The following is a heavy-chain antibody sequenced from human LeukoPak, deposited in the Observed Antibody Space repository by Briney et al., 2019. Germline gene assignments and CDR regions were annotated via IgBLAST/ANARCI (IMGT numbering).Heavy chain of an antibody. Sequence: SETLSLTCTVSGGSISSGGYYWSWIRQHPGKGLEWIGYIYYSGSTYYNPSLKSRVTISVDTSKNQFSLKLSSVTAADTAVYYCASTDPSGWYYFDCWGQGTLVTVSS. CDR1: GGSISSGGYY. CDR3: ASTDPSGWYYFDC. V-gene: IGHV4-31*03. D-gene: IGHD6-19*01. J-gene: IGHJ4*02. CDR2: IYYSGST.